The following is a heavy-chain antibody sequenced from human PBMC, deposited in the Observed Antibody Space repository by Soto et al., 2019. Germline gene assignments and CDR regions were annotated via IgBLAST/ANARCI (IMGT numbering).Heavy chain of an antibody. J-gene: IGHJ4*02. D-gene: IGHD3-22*01. V-gene: IGHV3-73*01. CDR1: GFTFSVSG. CDR2: IRTKTNNYAT. CDR3: ATGANFYYDTSRY. Sequence: GSLSLSCAASGFTFSVSGIHWVRQASGKGLEWVGRIRTKTNNYATAYAASVKGRFTISRDDSKNMAYLQMNSLKTEDTAVYYCATGANFYYDTSRYWGQGTLVTVSS.